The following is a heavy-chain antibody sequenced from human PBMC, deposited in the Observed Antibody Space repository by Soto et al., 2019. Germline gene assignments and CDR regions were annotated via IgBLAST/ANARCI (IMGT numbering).Heavy chain of an antibody. V-gene: IGHV4-30-2*01. CDR2: IYHSGST. CDR3: AAARNRSYYGLS. Sequence: QLQLQESGSGLVKPSQTLSLTCAVSGGSISSGGYSWSWIRQPPGTGLGWIGYIYHSGSTYYNPSLKSRVTLSVDRSKNQFSLKLSPVTAADPDVYYCAAARNRSYYGLSWGQGTLVTVSS. J-gene: IGHJ4*02. D-gene: IGHD3-10*01. CDR1: GGSISSGGYS.